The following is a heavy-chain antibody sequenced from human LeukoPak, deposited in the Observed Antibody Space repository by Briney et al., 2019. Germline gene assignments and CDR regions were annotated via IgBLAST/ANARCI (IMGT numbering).Heavy chain of an antibody. CDR1: GYTFTGYY. CDR3: ARGITAVDTVY. D-gene: IGHD6-13*01. Sequence: ALVKVSCKTSGYTFTGYYIHWVRQAPGQGLEWMGWINPNTGGTNYAQKFQGRVTMTRDTSISTAYMDLGRLRSDDTAVYYCARGITAVDTVYWGQGTLVTVSS. J-gene: IGHJ4*02. V-gene: IGHV1-2*02. CDR2: INPNTGGT.